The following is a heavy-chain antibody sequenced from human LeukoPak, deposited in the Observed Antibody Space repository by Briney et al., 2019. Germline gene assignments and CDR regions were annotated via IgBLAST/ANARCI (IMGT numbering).Heavy chain of an antibody. CDR1: GGSIISSAYY. CDR3: VRTEVSSGSEDY. CDR2: IYYSGST. Sequence: SQTLSLTCTVSGGSIISSAYYWSWIRQPPRKGLEWIGYIYYSGSTYYNPSLKSRVTISLGTSKNQFSLKLSSVTAADTAVYYCVRTEVSSGSEDYWGQGTLVTVSS. J-gene: IGHJ4*02. D-gene: IGHD6-19*01. V-gene: IGHV4-30-4*08.